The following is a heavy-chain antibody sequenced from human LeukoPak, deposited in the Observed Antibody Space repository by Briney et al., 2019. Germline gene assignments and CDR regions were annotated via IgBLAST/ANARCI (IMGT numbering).Heavy chain of an antibody. CDR2: IYYSGST. CDR3: ARGVVPAAMGV. D-gene: IGHD2-2*01. CDR1: GGSISSHY. J-gene: IGHJ6*02. Sequence: SETLSLTCTVSGGSISSHYWSWIRQPPGKGLEWIGYIYYSGSTNYNPSLKSRVTISVDTSKNQFSLKLSSVTAADTAVYYCARGVVPAAMGVWGQGTTVTVSS. V-gene: IGHV4-59*11.